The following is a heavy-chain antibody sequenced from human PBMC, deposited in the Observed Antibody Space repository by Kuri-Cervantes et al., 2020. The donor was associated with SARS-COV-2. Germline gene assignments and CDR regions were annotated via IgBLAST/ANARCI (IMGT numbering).Heavy chain of an antibody. Sequence: GGSLRLSCAASGFTFSNAWMSWVRQTPAKGLEWVANISPDGSQEDYVDSVKGRFTISRDNTNNLLYLQMNSLRDEDTAVYFCALGPWWGQGTLVTVSS. V-gene: IGHV3-7*03. J-gene: IGHJ1*01. CDR1: GFTFSNAW. CDR3: ALGPW. CDR2: ISPDGSQE. D-gene: IGHD3-10*01.